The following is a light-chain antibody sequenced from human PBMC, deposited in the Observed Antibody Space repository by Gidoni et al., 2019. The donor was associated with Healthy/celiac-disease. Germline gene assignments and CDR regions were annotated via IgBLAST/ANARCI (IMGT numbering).Light chain of an antibody. V-gene: IGKV1-5*03. CDR3: QQDNSYSSS. CDR2: KAS. CDR1: QSISSW. J-gene: IGKJ2*03. Sequence: DIQMTQSPSTLSASVGDRVTITCRASQSISSWLAWYQQKPGKDPKLLIYKASSLESGGPERFSGSGSGTEFTPTISSLQPDDFATYYCQQDNSYSSSFGQGTKLEIK.